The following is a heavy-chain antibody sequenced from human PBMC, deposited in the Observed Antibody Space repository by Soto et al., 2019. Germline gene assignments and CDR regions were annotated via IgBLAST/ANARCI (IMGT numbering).Heavy chain of an antibody. CDR3: ARVAPTSYYYYGMDV. CDR2: IIPILGIA. Sequence: QVQLVQSGAEVKKPGSSVKVSCKASGGTFSSYTISWVRQAPGQGLEWMGRIIPILGIANYAQKFQGRVTIXXDXSXXTAYMELSSLRSEDTAVYYCARVAPTSYYYYGMDVWGQGTTVTVSS. CDR1: GGTFSSYT. V-gene: IGHV1-69*02. J-gene: IGHJ6*02.